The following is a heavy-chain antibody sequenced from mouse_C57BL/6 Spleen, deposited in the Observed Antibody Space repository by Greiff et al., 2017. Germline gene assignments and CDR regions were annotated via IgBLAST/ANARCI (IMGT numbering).Heavy chain of an antibody. CDR1: GYTFTDYE. CDR2: IDPETGGT. CDR3: TRRPFYAMDY. Sequence: VQRVESGAELVRPGASVTLSCKASGYTFTDYEMHWVKQTPVHGLEWIGAIDPETGGTAYNQKFKGKAILTADKSSSTAYMALRSLTSEDSAVYYCTRRPFYAMDYWGQGTSVTVSS. V-gene: IGHV1-15*01. J-gene: IGHJ4*01.